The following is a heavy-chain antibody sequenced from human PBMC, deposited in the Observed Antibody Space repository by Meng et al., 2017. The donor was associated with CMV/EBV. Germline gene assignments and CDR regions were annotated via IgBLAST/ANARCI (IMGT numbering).Heavy chain of an antibody. Sequence: GESLKISCAASGFTFSSYEMNWVRQAPGKGLEWVSYISSSGSTIYYADSVKGRFTISRDNAKNTLYLQMNSLRAEDTAVYYCAKDKQYYDSSGWIDYWGQGTLVTVSS. J-gene: IGHJ4*02. CDR1: GFTFSSYE. D-gene: IGHD3-22*01. V-gene: IGHV3-48*03. CDR3: AKDKQYYDSSGWIDY. CDR2: ISSSGSTI.